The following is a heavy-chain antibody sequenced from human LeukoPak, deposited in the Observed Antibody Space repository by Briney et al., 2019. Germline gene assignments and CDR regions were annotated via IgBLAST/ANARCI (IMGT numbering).Heavy chain of an antibody. D-gene: IGHD3-10*01. J-gene: IGHJ4*02. Sequence: ASVKVSCNVSGYILTELSMHWVRQAPGKGLEWMGGFDPEDGETIYAQKFQGRVTMTEDTSTDTAYMELSSLRSEDTAVYYCAKRLYYGSGSLDYWGQGTLVTVSS. CDR1: GYILTELS. CDR2: FDPEDGET. V-gene: IGHV1-24*01. CDR3: AKRLYYGSGSLDY.